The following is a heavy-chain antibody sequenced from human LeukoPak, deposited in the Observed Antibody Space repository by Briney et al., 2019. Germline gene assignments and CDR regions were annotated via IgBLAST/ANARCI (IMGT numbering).Heavy chain of an antibody. D-gene: IGHD6-25*01. V-gene: IGHV4-59*08. CDR3: ASTARLFQH. Sequence: SETLSLTCTVSGGSISSFYWSWIRQSPGKGLECIGYTFHNGDINYNPSLKSRVTITMDTSKNQFSLRLSSVTAADTAVYFCASTARLFQHWGQGALVTVSS. CDR2: TFHNGDI. CDR1: GGSISSFY. J-gene: IGHJ4*02.